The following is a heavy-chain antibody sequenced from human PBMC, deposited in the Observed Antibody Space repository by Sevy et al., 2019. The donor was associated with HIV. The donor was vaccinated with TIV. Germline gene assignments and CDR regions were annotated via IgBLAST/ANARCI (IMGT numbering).Heavy chain of an antibody. Sequence: GGSLRLSCAASGFTFSSYSMNWVRQAPGKGLEWVSYISSSSSTIYYADSVKGRFTISRDNSKNTLYLQMNSLRAEDTAVYYCARDPVVVPAATLSAPYYYYGMDVWGQGTTVTVSS. D-gene: IGHD2-2*01. J-gene: IGHJ6*02. CDR2: ISSSSSTI. CDR1: GFTFSSYS. CDR3: ARDPVVVPAATLSAPYYYYGMDV. V-gene: IGHV3-48*01.